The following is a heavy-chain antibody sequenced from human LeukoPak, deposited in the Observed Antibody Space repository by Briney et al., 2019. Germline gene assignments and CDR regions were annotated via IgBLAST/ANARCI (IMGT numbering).Heavy chain of an antibody. CDR1: GGSISSYY. V-gene: IGHV4-59*08. Sequence: SETLSLTCTVSGGSISSYYWSWIRQSPGKGLEWIGYIYYSGSTNYNPSLKSRVTISVDTSKNQFSLKLSSVTAADTAVYYCARQGRYYGSARPLYNWFDPWGQGTLVTVSS. CDR2: IYYSGST. CDR3: ARQGRYYGSARPLYNWFDP. J-gene: IGHJ5*02. D-gene: IGHD3-10*01.